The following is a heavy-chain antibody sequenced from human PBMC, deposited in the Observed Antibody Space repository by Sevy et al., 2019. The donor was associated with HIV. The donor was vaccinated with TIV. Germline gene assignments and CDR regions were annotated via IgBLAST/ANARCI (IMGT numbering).Heavy chain of an antibody. D-gene: IGHD1-26*01. V-gene: IGHV4-59*08. J-gene: IGHJ4*02. Sequence: SKTLSLTCTVSGGSITSLYWNWIRQPPGKGLEWIANIYYNGHINYNPSLKSRVTLSLDTSKNQFSLRLSSVTATDTAMYYCAGENAWGRGYSWGQGTLVTVSS. CDR2: IYYNGHI. CDR3: AGENAWGRGYS. CDR1: GGSITSLY.